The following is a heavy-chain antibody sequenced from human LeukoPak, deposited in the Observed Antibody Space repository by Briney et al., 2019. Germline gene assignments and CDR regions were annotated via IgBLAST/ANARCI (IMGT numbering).Heavy chain of an antibody. V-gene: IGHV3-33*01. Sequence: GGSLRLSCAASRFTFSRYGMHRGRQAPGKGLEWVAVIWYDGSSEYNADSVKGRFTISRDNSKNTLYLQMNSLSAEDTAVYYCARDSYASGSCSLDYWGQGTLVTVSS. CDR3: ARDSYASGSCSLDY. CDR1: RFTFSRYG. CDR2: IWYDGSSE. D-gene: IGHD3-10*01. J-gene: IGHJ4*02.